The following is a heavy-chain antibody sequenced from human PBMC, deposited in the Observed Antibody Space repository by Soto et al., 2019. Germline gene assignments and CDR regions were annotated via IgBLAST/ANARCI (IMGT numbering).Heavy chain of an antibody. Sequence: QVQLRESGPGLVKLSQTLSLTCSVSCGSISRGDFYWSWIRQPPGKGLEWIGYIYYSGSTYYNPSLRSRVAISLNTSNNQFSLKLSSVTAADTAVYYCARVGAIVGANSGDYWGQGTLVTVSS. D-gene: IGHD1-26*01. J-gene: IGHJ4*02. CDR3: ARVGAIVGANSGDY. CDR1: CGSISRGDFY. V-gene: IGHV4-30-4*01. CDR2: IYYSGST.